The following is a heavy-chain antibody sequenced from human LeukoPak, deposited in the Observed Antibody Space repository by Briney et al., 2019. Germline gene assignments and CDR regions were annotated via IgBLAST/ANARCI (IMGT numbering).Heavy chain of an antibody. D-gene: IGHD6-19*01. J-gene: IGHJ4*02. CDR2: INPSGGST. CDR3: ARVGGYSSGLDY. CDR1: GGTFSSYA. V-gene: IGHV1-46*01. Sequence: VASVKVSCKASGGTFSSYAISWVRQAPGQGLEWMGIINPSGGSTSYAQKFQGRVTMTRDTSTSTVYMELSSLRSEDTAVYYCARVGGYSSGLDYWGQGTLVTVSS.